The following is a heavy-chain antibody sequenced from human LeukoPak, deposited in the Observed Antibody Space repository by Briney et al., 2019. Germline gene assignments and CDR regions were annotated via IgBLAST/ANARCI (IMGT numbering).Heavy chain of an antibody. CDR3: AREKIGTGTVLGKDYYYMDV. CDR2: ISTSTGDT. J-gene: IGHJ6*03. Sequence: ASVKVSCKTSGYSFILYGISWVRQAPGQGPEWMGWISTSTGDTKYTQKFQGRVTLTTDTSTSTAYMELSSLRSDDTAMYYCAREKIGTGTVLGKDYYYMDVWGKGTTVTVS. D-gene: IGHD3-16*01. CDR1: GYSFILYG. V-gene: IGHV1-18*01.